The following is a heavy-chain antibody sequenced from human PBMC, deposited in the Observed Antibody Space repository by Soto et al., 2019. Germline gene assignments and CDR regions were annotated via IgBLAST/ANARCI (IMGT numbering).Heavy chain of an antibody. CDR2: IVVGSGNT. J-gene: IGHJ6*02. CDR3: ARAGIHGLLSNGYYCYLMDF. CDR1: GFTFTSSA. D-gene: IGHD2-2*01. Sequence: ESSVKVSSKDSGFTFTSSAVQWVRPARGQRLEWIGWIVVGSGNTNYAQKFQERVTITRDMSTSTAYMELSRLRSDDTAVYYCARAGIHGLLSNGYYCYLMDFSGQGTTDTGSS. V-gene: IGHV1-58*01.